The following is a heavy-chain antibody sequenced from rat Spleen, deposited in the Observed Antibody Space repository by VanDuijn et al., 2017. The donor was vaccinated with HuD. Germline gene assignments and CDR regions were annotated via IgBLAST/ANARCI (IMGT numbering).Heavy chain of an antibody. V-gene: IGHV5-19*01. CDR1: GFTFSEHG. CDR2: ISPSGGRT. J-gene: IGHJ3*01. Sequence: EVELVESGGGLVQPGRSLKLSCVASGFTFSEHGMNWIRQAPGKGLEWVASISPSGGRTYYRDSVKGRFTVSRDNANSTLYLQMDSLRSEDTATYYCARSWERRVPNWFAYWGQGTLVTVSS. D-gene: IGHD1-11*01. CDR3: ARSWERRVPNWFAY.